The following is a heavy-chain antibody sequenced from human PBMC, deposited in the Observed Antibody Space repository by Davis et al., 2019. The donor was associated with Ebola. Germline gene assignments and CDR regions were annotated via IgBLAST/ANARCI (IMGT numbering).Heavy chain of an antibody. V-gene: IGHV3-48*02. CDR1: GFTFSNYI. D-gene: IGHD1-1*01. Sequence: PGGSLRPSCAASGFTFSNYIMSWVRQAPGKGLEWVSGVGGSGGSAHYADSVKGRFTISRDNAKNSLYLQMNSLRDEDTAVYYCAGEVLASFDYWGQGTLVTVSS. CDR3: AGEVLASFDY. J-gene: IGHJ4*02. CDR2: VGGSGGSA.